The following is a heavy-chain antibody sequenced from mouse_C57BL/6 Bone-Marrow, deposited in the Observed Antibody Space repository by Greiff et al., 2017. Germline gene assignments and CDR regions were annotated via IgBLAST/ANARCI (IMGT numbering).Heavy chain of an antibody. CDR1: GYTFTSYW. J-gene: IGHJ2*01. Sequence: QVQLQQPGAELVKPGASVKLSCKASGYTFTSYWMQWVKQRPGQGLEWIGEIDPSDSYTNYNQKFKGKAKLTVDTSSSTAYMQLSSLTSEDSAVYYCARDSSGYVFDYWGQGTTLTVSS. CDR3: ARDSSGYVFDY. CDR2: IDPSDSYT. D-gene: IGHD3-2*02. V-gene: IGHV1-50*01.